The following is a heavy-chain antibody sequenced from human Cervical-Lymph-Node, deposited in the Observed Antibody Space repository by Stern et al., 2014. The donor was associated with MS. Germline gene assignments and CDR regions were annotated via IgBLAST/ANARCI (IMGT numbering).Heavy chain of an antibody. CDR2: IKQDGSER. D-gene: IGHD2-15*01. CDR1: GFSLSSYW. V-gene: IGHV3-7*01. J-gene: IGHJ6*02. CDR3: ARDCGSGSCYQTQYYYGVDV. Sequence: VQLQQSGGGLVQPGGSLRLSCAGSGFSLSSYWMSWVRQAPGKGPELVATIKQDGSERYYVDSGKGRFTISRDNSKNSVFLQMNSLRVDDTSVYYCARDCGSGSCYQTQYYYGVDVWGQGTTVIVSS.